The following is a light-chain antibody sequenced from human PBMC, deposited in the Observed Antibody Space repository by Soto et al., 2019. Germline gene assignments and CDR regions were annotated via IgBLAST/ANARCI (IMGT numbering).Light chain of an antibody. V-gene: IGLV1-47*01. CDR3: AAWDDSLSCVV. CDR2: RNN. Sequence: QSVLTQPPSASGTPGQRVTISCSGSSSNIGSNYVYWYQQLPGTAPTLLIYRNNQRPSGVPARFSGSKSGTSASLAISGLRSEDEADYYCAAWDDSLSCVVFGGGTKLTVL. CDR1: SSNIGSNY. J-gene: IGLJ2*01.